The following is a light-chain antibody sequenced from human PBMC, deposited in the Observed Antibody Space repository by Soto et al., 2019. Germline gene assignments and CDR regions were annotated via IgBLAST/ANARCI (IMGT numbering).Light chain of an antibody. Sequence: EIVLKQSPATLSLSTGERATLSCRASQSVSSYLAWYKQKPGQAPRLLIYDASNGATGIPARFSGSWSGTEFTLTINSLQSEDFEVYYCQQYDAWPLTFGGGTRLEIK. CDR1: QSVSSY. CDR3: QQYDAWPLT. V-gene: IGKV3D-15*01. CDR2: DAS. J-gene: IGKJ5*01.